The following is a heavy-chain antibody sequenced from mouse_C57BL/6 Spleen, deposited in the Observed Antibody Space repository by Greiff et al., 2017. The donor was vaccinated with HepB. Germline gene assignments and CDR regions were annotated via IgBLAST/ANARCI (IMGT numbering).Heavy chain of an antibody. J-gene: IGHJ2*01. Sequence: QVQLQQSGAELVKPGASVKLSCKASGYTFTEYTIHWVKQRSGQGLEWIGWFYPGSGSIKYNEKFKDKATLTADKSSSTVYMELSRLTSEDSAVYFCARHEERIYYDYEENYFDYWGQGTTLTVSS. CDR3: ARHEERIYYDYEENYFDY. CDR1: GYTFTEYT. CDR2: FYPGSGSI. D-gene: IGHD2-4*01. V-gene: IGHV1-62-2*01.